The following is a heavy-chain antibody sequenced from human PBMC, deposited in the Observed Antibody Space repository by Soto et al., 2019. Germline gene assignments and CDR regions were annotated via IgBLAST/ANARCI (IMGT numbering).Heavy chain of an antibody. V-gene: IGHV1-58*01. D-gene: IGHD5-18*01. J-gene: IGHJ4*02. CDR1: GFTFTSSA. CDR2: IVVGSGNT. CDR3: AANYSYGPLFDF. Sequence: SVKVSCKASGFTFTSSAVQWVRQARGQRLEWIGWIVVGSGNTNYAQSLQERVTITRDMSTSTAYMELSSLRSEDTAVYYCAANYSYGPLFDFWGQGTLVTIS.